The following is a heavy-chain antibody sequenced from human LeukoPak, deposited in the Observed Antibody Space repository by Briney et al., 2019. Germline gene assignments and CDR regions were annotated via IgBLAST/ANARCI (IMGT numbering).Heavy chain of an antibody. V-gene: IGHV3-74*01. D-gene: IGHD5-12*01. CDR2: INSDGSST. J-gene: IGHJ4*02. CDR3: AREGGYDSLGY. Sequence: PGGSLRLSCAASGFTFSSYWMHWVRQAPGKGLVWVSRINSDGSSTSYADSGKGRFTISRDNAKNTLYLQMNSLRAEDTAVYYCAREGGYDSLGYWGQGTLVTVSS. CDR1: GFTFSSYW.